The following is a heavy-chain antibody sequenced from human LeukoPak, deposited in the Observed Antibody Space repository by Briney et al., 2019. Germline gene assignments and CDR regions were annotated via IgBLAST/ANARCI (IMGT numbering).Heavy chain of an antibody. V-gene: IGHV3-20*04. CDR1: GFIFDDYG. Sequence: GGSLRLSCAASGFIFDDYGMSWVRQAPGKGLQWVSGINWNGGSTGYADSVKGRFTISRDNAKNSLYVQMNSLRAEDTAFYYCARETSTVIAAPGYWGQGALVTVSS. CDR2: INWNGGST. CDR3: ARETSTVIAAPGY. J-gene: IGHJ4*02. D-gene: IGHD6-13*01.